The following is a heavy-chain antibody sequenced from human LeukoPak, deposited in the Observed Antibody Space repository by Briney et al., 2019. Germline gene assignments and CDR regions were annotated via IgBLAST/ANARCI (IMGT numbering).Heavy chain of an antibody. J-gene: IGHJ4*02. Sequence: GGSLRLSCAASGFTFSTYFMHWVRQAPGKGLVWVSRINSDGSTTSLADSVKGRFTISRDNAKSTLYLQMDSLRAEDTAVYFCARGVHYGSDYWGQGTLVTVSS. CDR2: INSDGSTT. CDR1: GFTFSTYF. V-gene: IGHV3-74*01. CDR3: ARGVHYGSDY. D-gene: IGHD4-17*01.